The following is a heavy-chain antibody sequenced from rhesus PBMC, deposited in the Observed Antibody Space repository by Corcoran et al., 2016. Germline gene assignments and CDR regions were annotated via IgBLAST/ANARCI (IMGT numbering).Heavy chain of an antibody. CDR1: GFTFSDYY. J-gene: IGHJ6*01. Sequence: EVQLVESGGGLVQPGGSLRVSCAASGFTFSDYYMQWVRPAPGKGPEWVGFNRNKANGGTAENAASVKGRFTNSRDDSKSIASRQMNSLKTEDTAVYYCARGYSYYYGLDSWGQGVVVTVSS. V-gene: IGHV3-116*01. CDR3: ARGYSYYYGLDS. D-gene: IGHD5-12*01. CDR2: NRNKANGGTA.